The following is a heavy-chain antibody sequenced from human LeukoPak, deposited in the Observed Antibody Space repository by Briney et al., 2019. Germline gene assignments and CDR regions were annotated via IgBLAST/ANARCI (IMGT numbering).Heavy chain of an antibody. V-gene: IGHV3-7*01. CDR3: ASDPPWENDAFDI. Sequence: PGGSLRLSCAASGFTFSSYWMNWVRQAPGKGLEWGANIKQDGRTAYYVDSVKGRFTISRDNAKNSLYLQMNRLRVEDTAVYYCASDPPWENDAFDIWGQGTMVTVSS. D-gene: IGHD1-26*01. J-gene: IGHJ3*02. CDR2: IKQDGRTA. CDR1: GFTFSSYW.